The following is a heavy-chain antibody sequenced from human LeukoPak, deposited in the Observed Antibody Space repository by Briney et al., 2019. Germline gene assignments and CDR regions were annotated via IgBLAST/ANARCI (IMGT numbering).Heavy chain of an antibody. CDR1: GFTFSSYA. J-gene: IGHJ6*02. V-gene: IGHV3-23*01. CDR2: ISGSGGST. CDR3: AKDHRYSGYDSYYYYYGMDV. D-gene: IGHD5-12*01. Sequence: GGSLRLSCAASGFTFSSYAMSWVRQAPGKGLEWVSAISGSGGSTYYADSVKGRFTISRDNSRNTLYLQMNSLRAEDTAVYYCAKDHRYSGYDSYYYYYGMDVWGQGTTVTVSS.